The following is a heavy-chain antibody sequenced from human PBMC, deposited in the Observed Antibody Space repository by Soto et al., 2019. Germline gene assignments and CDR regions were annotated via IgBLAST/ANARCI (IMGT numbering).Heavy chain of an antibody. Sequence: PGGSLRLSCAASGFNFSDYYMSWIRQAPGKGLEWVSYISSSGSTIYYADSVKGRFTISRDNAKNSLYLQMNSLRAEDTAVYYCARAKREDYYYYMDVWGKGTTVTVSS. CDR2: ISSSGSTI. CDR1: GFNFSDYY. V-gene: IGHV3-11*01. J-gene: IGHJ6*03. CDR3: ARAKREDYYYYMDV.